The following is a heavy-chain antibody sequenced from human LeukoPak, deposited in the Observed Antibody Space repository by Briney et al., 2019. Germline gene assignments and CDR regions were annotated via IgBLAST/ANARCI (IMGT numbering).Heavy chain of an antibody. CDR1: GFTFSSYA. CDR3: AKAYYVSWGSLISDYYYGVDV. D-gene: IGHD3-10*01. Sequence: GESLKISCAASGFTFSSYAMSWVRQAPGKGLEWVSFISGSGGSTYYANSVKGRFTISRDNSKNTLHLQMNSLRAEDTAVYYCAKAYYVSWGSLISDYYYGVDVWGQGTMVTVSS. CDR2: ISGSGGST. V-gene: IGHV3-23*01. J-gene: IGHJ6*02.